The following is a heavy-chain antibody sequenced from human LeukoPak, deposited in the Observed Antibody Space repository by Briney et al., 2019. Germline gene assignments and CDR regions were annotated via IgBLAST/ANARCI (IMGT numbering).Heavy chain of an antibody. D-gene: IGHD1-26*01. Sequence: RAGGSLRLSCAASGFTFSSYAMHWVRQAPGKGLEWVAVISYDGSNKYYADSVKGRFTISRDNPKNTLYLQMNSLRAEDTAVYYCARGDGVGATAGIDYWGQGTLVTVSS. V-gene: IGHV3-30-3*01. CDR1: GFTFSSYA. CDR2: ISYDGSNK. CDR3: ARGDGVGATAGIDY. J-gene: IGHJ4*02.